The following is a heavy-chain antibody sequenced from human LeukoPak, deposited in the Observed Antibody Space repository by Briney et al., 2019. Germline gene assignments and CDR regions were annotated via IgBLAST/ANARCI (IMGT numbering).Heavy chain of an antibody. CDR3: AKESGTPKRKYGMDV. CDR2: ISGSGGST. D-gene: IGHD1-1*01. CDR1: GFTFSSYA. Sequence: GGSLRLSCAASGFTFSSYAMSWVRQAPGKGLEWVSAISGSGGSTYYADSVRGRFTISRDNSKNTLHLQMNSLRAEDTAVYYCAKESGTPKRKYGMDVWGQGTTVTVSS. V-gene: IGHV3-23*01. J-gene: IGHJ6*02.